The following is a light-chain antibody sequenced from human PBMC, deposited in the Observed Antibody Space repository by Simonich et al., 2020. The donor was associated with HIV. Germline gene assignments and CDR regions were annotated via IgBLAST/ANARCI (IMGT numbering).Light chain of an antibody. CDR1: QDISNS. CDR3: QQYNNWPPWT. Sequence: DIQMTQSPSSLSASVGDRVTITCQASQDISNSLNWYQQKPGKAPKLLIFDASNLETGVPSRFSGSASGTDFTFTISSLQSEDFAVYYCQQYNNWPPWTFGQVTKVEIK. J-gene: IGKJ1*01. V-gene: IGKV1-33*01. CDR2: DAS.